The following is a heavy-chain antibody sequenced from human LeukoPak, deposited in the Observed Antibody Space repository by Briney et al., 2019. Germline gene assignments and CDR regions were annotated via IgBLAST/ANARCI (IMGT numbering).Heavy chain of an antibody. D-gene: IGHD2-2*01. CDR3: ARGVGVPAAIGRAFDI. J-gene: IGHJ3*02. CDR1: GGSISSGGYY. V-gene: IGHV4-31*03. CDR2: IYYSGST. Sequence: TLSLTCTVSGGSISSGGYYWSWIRQHPGKGLEWIGHIYYSGSTYYNPSLKSRVTISVDTSKNQFSLKLSSVTAADTAVYYCARGVGVPAAIGRAFDIWGQGTMVTVSS.